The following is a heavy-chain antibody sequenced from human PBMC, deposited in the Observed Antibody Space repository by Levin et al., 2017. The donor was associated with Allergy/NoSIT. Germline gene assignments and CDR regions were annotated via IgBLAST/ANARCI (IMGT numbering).Heavy chain of an antibody. CDR1: GFTFSSYS. CDR2: ISSSSSYI. V-gene: IGHV3-21*01. CDR3: ARDPFTKRTLGYCSGGSCYSDAFDI. J-gene: IGHJ3*02. D-gene: IGHD2-15*01. Sequence: PGGSLRLSCAASGFTFSSYSMNWVRRAPGMGLEWVSSISSSSSYIYYADSVKGRFTISRDNAKNSLYLQMNSLRAEDTAVYYCARDPFTKRTLGYCSGGSCYSDAFDIWGQGTMVTVSS.